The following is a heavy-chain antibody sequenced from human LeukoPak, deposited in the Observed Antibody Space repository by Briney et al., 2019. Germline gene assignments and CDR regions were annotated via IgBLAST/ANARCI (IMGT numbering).Heavy chain of an antibody. CDR2: ISGSGGST. CDR3: AKSSYYDTSGSYREYYFDY. CDR1: GFTFSSYG. J-gene: IGHJ4*02. V-gene: IGHV3-23*01. D-gene: IGHD3-22*01. Sequence: GGSLRLSCAAPGFTFSSYGMHWVRQAPGKGLEWVSAISGSGGSTYYADSVKGRFTISRDNSKNTLYLQMNSLRAEDTALYYCAKSSYYDTSGSYREYYFDYWGQGALVTVSS.